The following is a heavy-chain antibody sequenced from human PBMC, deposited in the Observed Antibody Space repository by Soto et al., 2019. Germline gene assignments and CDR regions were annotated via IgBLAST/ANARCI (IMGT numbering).Heavy chain of an antibody. CDR3: ASSSLYGMDV. V-gene: IGHV1-2*04. CDR2: INTNSGDT. Sequence: ASVKVSCKASGYTFTGYHIHWVRQAPGQGLEWMGWINTNSGDTNYAQKFQGWVTMTRDTSINTAYMQLSRLTSAADTAVYYCASSSLYGMDVWGQGTTVTVSS. J-gene: IGHJ6*02. CDR1: GYTFTGYH.